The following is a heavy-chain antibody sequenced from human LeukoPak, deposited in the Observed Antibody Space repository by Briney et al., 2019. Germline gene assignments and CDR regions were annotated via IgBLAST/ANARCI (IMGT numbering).Heavy chain of an antibody. CDR2: IYSSGST. CDR1: GGSISSYY. CDR3: ARQGSGGRAFDI. D-gene: IGHD1-26*01. V-gene: IGHV4-59*08. J-gene: IGHJ3*02. Sequence: SETLSLTCIVSGGSISSYYCSWTRQPLGKGLDWIGYIYSSGSTNTNSSLKSRITISVDTSKSQFSLKMTSVTAADTAVYYCARQGSGGRAFDIWGQGTMVTVSS.